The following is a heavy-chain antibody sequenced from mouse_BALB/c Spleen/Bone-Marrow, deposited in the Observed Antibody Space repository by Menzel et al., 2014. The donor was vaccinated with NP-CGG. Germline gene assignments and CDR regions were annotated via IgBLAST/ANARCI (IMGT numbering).Heavy chain of an antibody. J-gene: IGHJ2*01. V-gene: IGHV4-2*02. CDR3: ARLGYYGYCAY. D-gene: IGHD1-1*01. Sequence: EVKLVESGGGLVQPGGSLILSCAASGFDFSGYWMSWARQAPGKGQEWIGEINPGSSTINYTPSLKDKFIISRDNAKXTLYQQINKVRSEDTALYYCARLGYYGYCAYWGQGTTLTVSS. CDR1: GFDFSGYW. CDR2: INPGSSTI.